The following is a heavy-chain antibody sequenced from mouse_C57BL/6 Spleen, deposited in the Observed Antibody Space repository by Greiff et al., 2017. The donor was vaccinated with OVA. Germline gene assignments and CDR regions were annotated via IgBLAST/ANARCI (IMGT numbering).Heavy chain of an antibody. J-gene: IGHJ2*01. CDR1: GYTFTSYW. CDR3: ARSEDYVSYYFDY. CDR2: IDPSDSYT. Sequence: QVQLQQPGAELVRPGTSVKLSCKASGYTFTSYWMHWVKQRPGQGLEWIGVIDPSDSYTNYNQKFKGKATLTVDTSSSTAYMQLSSLTSEDSAVYYCARSEDYVSYYFDYWGQGTTLTVSS. D-gene: IGHD2-4*01. V-gene: IGHV1-59*01.